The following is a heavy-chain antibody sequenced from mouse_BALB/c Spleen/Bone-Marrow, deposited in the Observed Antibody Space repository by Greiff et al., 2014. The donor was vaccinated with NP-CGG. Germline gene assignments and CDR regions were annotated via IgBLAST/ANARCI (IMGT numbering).Heavy chain of an antibody. V-gene: IGHV2-9*02. CDR1: GFSLTSYG. CDR2: IWADGST. D-gene: IGHD1-2*01. CDR3: SRITTATGAMDY. J-gene: IGHJ4*01. Sequence: QVQLQQSGPGLVAPSQSLSITCTVSGFSLTSYGLHWVRQPPGKGLKWLGVIWADGSTNYSSALMSRLSISKGNSKSQVFLKMNSLQTDDTAMYYCSRITTATGAMDYWGQGTSVTVSS.